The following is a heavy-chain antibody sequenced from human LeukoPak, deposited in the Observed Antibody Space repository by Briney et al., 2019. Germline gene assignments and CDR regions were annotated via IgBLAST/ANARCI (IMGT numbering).Heavy chain of an antibody. V-gene: IGHV3-49*04. J-gene: IGHJ4*02. D-gene: IGHD3-10*01. CDR3: TRDRGGRWFGELLGFDN. Sequence: PAGGSLRLSCQASGFSFNDYIMSWVRQAPGKGLEWIAFIRSSHHGATREYAASVKGRFIISRDDSKNIAYLQMDSLKTEDTGVYFCTRDRGGRWFGELLGFDNWGQGTLLTVSS. CDR2: IRSSHHGATR. CDR1: GFSFNDYI.